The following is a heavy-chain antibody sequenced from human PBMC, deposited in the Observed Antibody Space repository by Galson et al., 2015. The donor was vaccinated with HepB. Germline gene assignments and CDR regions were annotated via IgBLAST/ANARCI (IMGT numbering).Heavy chain of an antibody. J-gene: IGHJ4*02. CDR1: GFTFSSYA. CDR3: AKRAGSSWHDY. D-gene: IGHD6-13*01. Sequence: SLRLSCAASGFTFSSYAMHWVRQAPGKGLEWVAVISYDGSNKYYADSVKGRFTISRDNSKNTLYLQMNSLRAEDTAVYYCAKRAGSSWHDYWGQGTLVTVSS. V-gene: IGHV3-30*04. CDR2: ISYDGSNK.